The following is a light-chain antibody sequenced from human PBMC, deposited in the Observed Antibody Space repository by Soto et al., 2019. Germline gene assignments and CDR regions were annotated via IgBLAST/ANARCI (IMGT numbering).Light chain of an antibody. CDR3: HQYDNSPLT. CDR1: QSVRSGY. CDR2: GAS. J-gene: IGKJ4*01. V-gene: IGKV3-20*01. Sequence: ESVLTQSPGTLSLSRGERAARSCRASQSVRSGYFAWYQQKPGQAPRLLIVGASSRATGIPDRFSGGGSGTDFTLTISRLEPEDFALYYCHQYDNSPLTFGGGTKVDIK.